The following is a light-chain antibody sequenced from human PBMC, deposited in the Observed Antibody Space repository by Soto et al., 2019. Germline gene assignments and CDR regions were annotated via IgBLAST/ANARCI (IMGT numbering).Light chain of an antibody. CDR1: QSVSSNS. Sequence: EIVLTQSPGTLSLSPGERATLSCRASQSVSSNSLAWYQQKPGQAPRLLIFNAFNRATGIPDRFSGSGSGTDFTLTISRMEPDDFAVYYCQQYGTSPPTTCGQGTKVEIK. J-gene: IGKJ1*01. CDR3: QQYGTSPPTT. CDR2: NAF. V-gene: IGKV3-20*01.